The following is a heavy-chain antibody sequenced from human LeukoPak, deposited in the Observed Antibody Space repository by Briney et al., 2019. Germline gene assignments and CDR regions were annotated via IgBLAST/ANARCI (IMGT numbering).Heavy chain of an antibody. Sequence: GGSLRLSCAGSGITFNGFWMHWVRQAPGKGLVWVSRINSDGSSTNYADSVKGRFTISRDNAKNTLYLQMNSLRAEDTGVYYCARGLTPGGGNSAAYWGQGTLVTVSS. CDR1: GITFNGFW. J-gene: IGHJ4*02. V-gene: IGHV3-74*01. D-gene: IGHD4-23*01. CDR3: ARGLTPGGGNSAAY. CDR2: INSDGSST.